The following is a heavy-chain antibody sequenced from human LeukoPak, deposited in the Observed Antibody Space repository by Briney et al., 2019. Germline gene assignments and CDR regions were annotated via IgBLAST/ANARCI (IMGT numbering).Heavy chain of an antibody. CDR2: IYHSGST. Sequence: PSETLSLTCAVSGYSISSGYYWGWIRQPPGKGLEWIGSIYHSGSTYYNPSLKSRVTISVDTSKNQFSLKLSSVTAADTAVYYCARESCSGGSCQSALMYFDYWGQGTLVTVSS. V-gene: IGHV4-38-2*02. J-gene: IGHJ4*02. D-gene: IGHD2-15*01. CDR3: ARESCSGGSCQSALMYFDY. CDR1: GYSISSGYY.